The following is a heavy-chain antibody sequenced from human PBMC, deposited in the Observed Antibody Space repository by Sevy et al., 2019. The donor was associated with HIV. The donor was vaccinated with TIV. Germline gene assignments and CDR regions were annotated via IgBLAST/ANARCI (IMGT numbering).Heavy chain of an antibody. J-gene: IGHJ6*02. CDR3: ARVRFTIFGELYYYYYGMDV. D-gene: IGHD3-3*01. V-gene: IGHV1-69*13. Sequence: ASVKVSCKASGGTFSSYAISWVRQAPGQGLEWMGGIIPIFGTANYAQKFQGRVTITADESTSTAYMELSSLGSEDTAVYYCARVRFTIFGELYYYYYGMDVWGQGTTVTVSS. CDR1: GGTFSSYA. CDR2: IIPIFGTA.